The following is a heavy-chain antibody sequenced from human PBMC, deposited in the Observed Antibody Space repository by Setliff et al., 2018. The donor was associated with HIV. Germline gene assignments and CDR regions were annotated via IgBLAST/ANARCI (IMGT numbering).Heavy chain of an antibody. V-gene: IGHV4-34*10. CDR2: INHIGIT. CDR3: ARSGDGPLRQWPGLDVFDI. CDR1: GGSFSGYY. J-gene: IGHJ3*02. D-gene: IGHD6-19*01. Sequence: LSLTCAVYGGSFSGYYWSWIRQPPGKGLEWIGEINHIGITEDNPSLKSRVTMSVTTSKNQFSLRLTSVTAADTAVYYCARSGDGPLRQWPGLDVFDIWGQGTMVTVSS.